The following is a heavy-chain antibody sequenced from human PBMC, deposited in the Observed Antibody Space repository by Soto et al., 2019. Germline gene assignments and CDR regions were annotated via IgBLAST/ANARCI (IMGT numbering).Heavy chain of an antibody. D-gene: IGHD4-4*01. V-gene: IGHV3-15*01. J-gene: IGHJ6*03. Sequence: EVQLVESGGGLVKPGGSLRLSCAASGFTFSNAWMSWVRQAPGKGLEWVGRIKSKTDGGTTDYAAPVKGRFTISRDDSKNTLYLQMNSMKTEDTAVYYCTTDLSAVIKKISMDVWGKGTTVTVSS. CDR3: TTDLSAVIKKISMDV. CDR2: IKSKTDGGTT. CDR1: GFTFSNAW.